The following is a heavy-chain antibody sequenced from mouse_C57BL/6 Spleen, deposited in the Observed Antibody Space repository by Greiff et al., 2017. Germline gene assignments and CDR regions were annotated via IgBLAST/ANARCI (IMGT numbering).Heavy chain of an antibody. Sequence: EVQGVESGGDLVKPGGSLKLSCAASGFTFSSYGMSWVRQTPDKRLEWVATISSGGSYTYYPDSVKGRFTISRDNAKNTLYLQMSSLKSEDTAMYYCARPMITTDYFDYWGQGTTLTVSS. J-gene: IGHJ2*01. CDR3: ARPMITTDYFDY. D-gene: IGHD2-4*01. CDR2: ISSGGSYT. CDR1: GFTFSSYG. V-gene: IGHV5-6*01.